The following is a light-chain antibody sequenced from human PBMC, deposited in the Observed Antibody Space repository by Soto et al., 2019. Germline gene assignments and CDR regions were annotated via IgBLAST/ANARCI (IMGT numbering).Light chain of an antibody. CDR3: HQYGSSPYT. CDR2: GAS. J-gene: IGKJ2*01. Sequence: EIVLTQSPGTLSLSPGERATLSCRASQSVSSSYLAWYQQKPGQAPRLLIYGASSRATGIPDRFSGSGSGTAFTLTISILEPEDFAVYYCHQYGSSPYTFGQVTKLEIK. V-gene: IGKV3-20*01. CDR1: QSVSSSY.